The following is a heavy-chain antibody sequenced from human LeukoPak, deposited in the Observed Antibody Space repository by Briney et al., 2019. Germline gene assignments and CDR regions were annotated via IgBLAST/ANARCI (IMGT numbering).Heavy chain of an antibody. CDR1: GFTFSSYS. J-gene: IGHJ4*02. D-gene: IGHD1-1*01. CDR3: ARGPRNVYYFDY. V-gene: IGHV3-48*01. Sequence: GGSLRLSCAASGFTFSSYSMNWVRQAPGKGLEWISYVGGSSNSIYYADSVKGRFTISRDNAKNSLYLQMSSLRAEDTAVYYCARGPRNVYYFDYWGQGTLVTVSS. CDR2: VGGSSNSI.